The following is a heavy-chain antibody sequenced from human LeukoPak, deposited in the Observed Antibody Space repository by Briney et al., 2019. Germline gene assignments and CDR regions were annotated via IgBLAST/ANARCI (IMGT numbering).Heavy chain of an antibody. Sequence: GGSLRLSCAASGFTFSSYGMSWVRQAPGKGLEGVSAISGSGGSTYYADSVKGRFTISRDNSKNTLYLQMNSLRAEDTAVYYCAKDTLWFGDAFDIWGQGTMVTVSS. J-gene: IGHJ3*02. CDR1: GFTFSSYG. V-gene: IGHV3-23*01. CDR2: ISGSGGST. D-gene: IGHD3-10*01. CDR3: AKDTLWFGDAFDI.